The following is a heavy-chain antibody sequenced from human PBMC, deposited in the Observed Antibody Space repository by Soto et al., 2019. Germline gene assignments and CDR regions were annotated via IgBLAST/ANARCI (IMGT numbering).Heavy chain of an antibody. CDR1: GGSFSIYT. Sequence: QVQLVQSGVEVKKPGSSVKVSCKAAGGSFSIYTVFWVRQAPGQGLEWMGRIIPMFDIANYAQNFQGRVTFDAAQFPDTVYMEMLNLRSDATAIYYRTLGSWQAELFDIWGQGTLVTVSS. V-gene: IGHV1-69*02. CDR3: TLGSWQAELFDI. J-gene: IGHJ3*02. CDR2: IIPMFDIA. D-gene: IGHD6-13*01.